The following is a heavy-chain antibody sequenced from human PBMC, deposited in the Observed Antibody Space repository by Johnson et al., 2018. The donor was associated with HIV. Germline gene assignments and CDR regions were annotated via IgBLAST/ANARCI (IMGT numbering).Heavy chain of an antibody. Sequence: QVQLVDSGGGVVQPGRSLRLSCAASGSTFSSYAKDWVRQAPGKGLEWVAVISYEGSNKYDADSVKGRFTISRDNSKNTLYLQMNSLRAEDTAVYYCARDLRWSYDAFDIWGQGTMVTVSS. CDR2: ISYEGSNK. V-gene: IGHV3-30-3*01. CDR1: GSTFSSYA. CDR3: ARDLRWSYDAFDI. D-gene: IGHD5-24*01. J-gene: IGHJ3*02.